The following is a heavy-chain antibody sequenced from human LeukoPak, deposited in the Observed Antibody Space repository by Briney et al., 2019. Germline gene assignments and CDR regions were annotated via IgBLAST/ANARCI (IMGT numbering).Heavy chain of an antibody. J-gene: IGHJ4*02. CDR1: GYTFTSYD. V-gene: IGHV1-8*03. Sequence: ASVKVSCKASGYTFTSYDINWVRQATGQGLEWMGWMNPNSGNTGYAQKFQGRVTITRNTSISTAYMELSSLRSEDTAVYYCASRDYDILTGYYGNDYWGQGTLVTVSS. CDR3: ASRDYDILTGYYGNDY. CDR2: MNPNSGNT. D-gene: IGHD3-9*01.